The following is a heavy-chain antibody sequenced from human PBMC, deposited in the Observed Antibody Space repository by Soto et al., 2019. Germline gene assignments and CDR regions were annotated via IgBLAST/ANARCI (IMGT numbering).Heavy chain of an antibody. CDR1: GGTIISHA. D-gene: IGHD1-26*01. CDR2: IIPILGSA. Sequence: QVQLVQSGAEVKRPGSSVKVSCKASGGTIISHAISWVRQAPGQGLEWMGGIIPILGSANYAQKFQDRLTIIADASTSTTYVELSSLRSDDAAVYYCASRERVDAFDVWGQGTLVTVSS. CDR3: ASRERVDAFDV. V-gene: IGHV1-69*01. J-gene: IGHJ3*01.